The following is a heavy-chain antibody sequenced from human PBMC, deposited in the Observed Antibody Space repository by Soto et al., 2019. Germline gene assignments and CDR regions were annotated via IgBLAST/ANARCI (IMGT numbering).Heavy chain of an antibody. Sequence: GGSLRLSCAASGFTFSSYWMSWVRQAPGKGLEWVANIKQDGSEKYYVDSVKGRFTISRDNAKNSLYLQMNSLRAEDTAVYYCARALGVGAIHFDYWGQGTLVTVSS. CDR1: GFTFSSYW. CDR2: IKQDGSEK. D-gene: IGHD1-26*01. V-gene: IGHV3-7*05. J-gene: IGHJ4*02. CDR3: ARALGVGAIHFDY.